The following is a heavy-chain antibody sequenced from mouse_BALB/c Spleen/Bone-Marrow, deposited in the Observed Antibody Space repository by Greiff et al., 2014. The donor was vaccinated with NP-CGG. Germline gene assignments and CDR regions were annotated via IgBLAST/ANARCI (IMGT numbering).Heavy chain of an antibody. V-gene: IGHV14-3*02. CDR3: ASYDYGYYFDY. Sequence: ESGAELVKPGASDKLSCTTSGFNIKDTYMHWVKLRPEQGLEWIGRIVPANGNTKYAPKFQGKATITADTSSNTAYLQLSSLTSEDTAVYFCASYDYGYYFDYWGQGTTLTVSS. J-gene: IGHJ2*01. CDR2: IVPANGNT. D-gene: IGHD2-4*01. CDR1: GFNIKDTY.